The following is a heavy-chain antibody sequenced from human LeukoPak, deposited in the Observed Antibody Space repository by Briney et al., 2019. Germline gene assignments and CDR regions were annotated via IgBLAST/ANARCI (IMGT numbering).Heavy chain of an antibody. V-gene: IGHV3-48*03. J-gene: IGHJ4*02. CDR3: ARGPYSSGWYWVDY. CDR1: GFTFSSYE. CDR2: ISSSGSTI. Sequence: GGSLRLSCAASGFTFSSYEMNWVRQAPGKGLEWVSYISSSGSTIYYADSVEGRFTISRDNAKNSLYLQMNSLRAEDTAVYYCARGPYSSGWYWVDYWGQGTLVTVSS. D-gene: IGHD6-19*01.